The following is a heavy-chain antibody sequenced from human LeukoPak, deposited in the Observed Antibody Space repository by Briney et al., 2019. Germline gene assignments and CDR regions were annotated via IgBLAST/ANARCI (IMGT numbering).Heavy chain of an antibody. CDR3: AKVLPSSSWYCYFDY. CDR2: VSGSGGST. CDR1: GFTFSSYS. J-gene: IGHJ4*02. Sequence: GGSLRLSCAASGFTFSSYSMNWVRQAPGKGLEWVSVVSGSGGSTYYADSVKGRFTISRDNSKNTLYLQMNSLRAEDTAVYYCAKVLPSSSWYCYFDYWGQGTLVTVSS. D-gene: IGHD6-13*01. V-gene: IGHV3-23*01.